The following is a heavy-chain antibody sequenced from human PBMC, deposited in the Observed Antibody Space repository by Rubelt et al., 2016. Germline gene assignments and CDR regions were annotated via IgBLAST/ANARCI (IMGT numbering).Heavy chain of an antibody. CDR3: ARVADWLSNLYYFDY. V-gene: IGHV3-21*01. D-gene: IGHD3-9*01. J-gene: IGHJ4*02. Sequence: GKGLEWVSSISSSSSYIYYADSVKGRFTISRDNAKNSLYLQMNSLRAEDTAVYYCARVADWLSNLYYFDYWGQGTLVTVSS. CDR2: ISSSSSYI.